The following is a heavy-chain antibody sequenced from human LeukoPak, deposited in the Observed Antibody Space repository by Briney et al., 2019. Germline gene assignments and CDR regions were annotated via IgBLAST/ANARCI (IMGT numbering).Heavy chain of an antibody. CDR1: GGPNSNSY. CDR2: ISYSGIT. D-gene: IGHD2-8*01. V-gene: IGHV4-59*01. J-gene: IGHJ4*02. Sequence: AETLSLLCSLSGGPNSNSYESGIRQPPGKGLEWIGYISYSGITNYNSSLKSRVTISVDTSKNQFSLNLRSVTAADTAVYYCASVLTSSASYYFVNSGQGTLVTVSS. CDR3: ASVLTSSASYYFVN.